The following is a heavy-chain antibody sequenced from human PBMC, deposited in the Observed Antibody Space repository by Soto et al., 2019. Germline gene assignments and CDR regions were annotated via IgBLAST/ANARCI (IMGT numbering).Heavy chain of an antibody. V-gene: IGHV1-18*01. D-gene: IGHD1-1*01. Sequence: QVHLVQSGAEVKKPGASVKVSCKCSGYTFTSYGITWVRQAPGQGLEWMGWISAHNGNTDYAQKLQGRVTVTRYTSTSASYMELRSRISDDTAVYYCARGRYGDYWGQGALVTVSS. CDR2: ISAHNGNT. CDR3: ARGRYGDY. CDR1: GYTFTSYG. J-gene: IGHJ4*02.